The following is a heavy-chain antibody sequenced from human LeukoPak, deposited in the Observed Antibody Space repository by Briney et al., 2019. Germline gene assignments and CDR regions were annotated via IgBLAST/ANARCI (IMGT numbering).Heavy chain of an antibody. Sequence: ASVKVSCKASGYTFTSYGISWVRQAPGQGLEWMGWISSYNGNTNYAQKLQGRVTMTTDTSTSTAYMELRSLRSDDTAVYYCARDIVVVPAAMAYYYYGMDVWGQGTTVTVSS. CDR3: ARDIVVVPAAMAYYYYGMDV. J-gene: IGHJ6*02. CDR1: GYTFTSYG. CDR2: ISSYNGNT. V-gene: IGHV1-18*01. D-gene: IGHD2-2*01.